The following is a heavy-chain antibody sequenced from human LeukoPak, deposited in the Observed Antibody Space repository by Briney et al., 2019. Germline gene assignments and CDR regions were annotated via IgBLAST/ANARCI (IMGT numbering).Heavy chain of an antibody. CDR3: ARFYSSSWNNWFDP. CDR2: ISGSGAGT. Sequence: GGSLKLSCAASGFTFSSYAMSWVRQAPGKGLEWVSAISGSGAGTFYADSVKGRFTISRDNAKNSLYLQMNSLRAEDTAVYYCARFYSSSWNNWFDPWDQGTLVTVSS. V-gene: IGHV3-23*01. J-gene: IGHJ5*02. D-gene: IGHD6-13*01. CDR1: GFTFSSYA.